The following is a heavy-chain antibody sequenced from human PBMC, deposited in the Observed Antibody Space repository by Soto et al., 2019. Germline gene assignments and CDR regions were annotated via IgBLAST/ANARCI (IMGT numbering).Heavy chain of an antibody. D-gene: IGHD2-15*01. V-gene: IGHV3-33*06. J-gene: IGHJ4*02. CDR2: IWYDGSNK. CDR3: AKDILVVARTKFDY. Sequence: PGGSLRLSCAASGFTFSSYGMHWVRQAPGKGLEWVAVIWYDGSNKYYADSVKGRFTISRDNSKNTLHLQMDRLRAEDTAVYYCAKDILVVARTKFDYWGQGTLVTVSS. CDR1: GFTFSSYG.